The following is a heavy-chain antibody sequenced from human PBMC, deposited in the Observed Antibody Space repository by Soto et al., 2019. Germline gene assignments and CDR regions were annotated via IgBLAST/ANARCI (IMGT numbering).Heavy chain of an antibody. D-gene: IGHD6-13*01. Sequence: QVQLVESGGGLVKPGGSLRLSCAVSGFTFSDYYMTWIRQAPGKGLEWVSYISSSTSHTNYADSVKGRFSITSDNAKNSLFLQMNSLIAEDTAVYYCARGRGAAADYFDFWGQGTLVTVSS. CDR3: ARGRGAAADYFDF. V-gene: IGHV3-11*05. CDR1: GFTFSDYY. J-gene: IGHJ4*02. CDR2: ISSSTSHT.